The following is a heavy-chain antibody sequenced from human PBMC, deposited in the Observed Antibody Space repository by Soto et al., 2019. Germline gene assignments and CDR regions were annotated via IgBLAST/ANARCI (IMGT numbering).Heavy chain of an antibody. CDR2: MYYSGST. V-gene: IGHV4-39*01. Sequence: TIPLPCTVFDGNIRSRNYLRGRINKPPGKGLEWIGSMYYSGSTYYNPSLKSRVTISVDTSKNQFSLKLSSVTAADTAMYYCARHGERTIRSLNLFEPWGQGTLVTGFS. D-gene: IGHD4-17*01. J-gene: IGHJ5*02. CDR1: DGNIRSRNYL. CDR3: ARHGERTIRSLNLFEP.